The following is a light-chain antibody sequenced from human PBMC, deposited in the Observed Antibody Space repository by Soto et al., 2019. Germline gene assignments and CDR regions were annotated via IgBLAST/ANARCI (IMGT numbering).Light chain of an antibody. CDR3: GALYSSLSAVV. CDR1: SSNIGNNY. CDR2: DNN. Sequence: QSVLTQPPSVSAAPGQKVTISCSGSSSNIGNNYVSWYQQLPGTAPKLLIYDNNNRPSGIPDRFSGSKSGTAATLGITGLQTGDEADYYCGALYSSLSAVVFGGGTKLTVL. J-gene: IGLJ2*01. V-gene: IGLV1-51*01.